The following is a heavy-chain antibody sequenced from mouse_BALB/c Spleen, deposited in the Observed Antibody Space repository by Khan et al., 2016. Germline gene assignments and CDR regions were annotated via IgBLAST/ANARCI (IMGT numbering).Heavy chain of an antibody. CDR1: GYSITSGYS. J-gene: IGHJ4*01. Sequence: EVQLQESGPDLVKPSQSLSLTCTVSGYSITSGYSWHWIRQFPGNKLEWMGYIHYSGGTKYIPSLKSRISITRDTSKNQFFLQLNSVNPEYTATSYCARSHGYYAMDYWGQGTSVTVAS. V-gene: IGHV3-1*02. CDR2: IHYSGGT. CDR3: ARSHGYYAMDY.